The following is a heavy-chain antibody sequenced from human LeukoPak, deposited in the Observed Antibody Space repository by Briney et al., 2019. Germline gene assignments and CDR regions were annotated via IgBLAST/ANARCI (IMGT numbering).Heavy chain of an antibody. D-gene: IGHD3-22*01. Sequence: PSETLSLTCTVSGGSISSSSYYWGWIRQPPGKELEWIGSIYYSGSTYYSPSLKSRVTISVDTSKNQFSLKLSSVTAADTAVYYCARSWMYSSGYYFDYWGQGTLVTVSS. CDR3: ARSWMYSSGYYFDY. V-gene: IGHV4-39*01. CDR2: IYYSGST. CDR1: GGSISSSSYY. J-gene: IGHJ4*02.